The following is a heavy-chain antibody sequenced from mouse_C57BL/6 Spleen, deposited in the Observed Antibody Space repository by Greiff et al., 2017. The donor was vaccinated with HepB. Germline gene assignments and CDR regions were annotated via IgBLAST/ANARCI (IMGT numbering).Heavy chain of an antibody. V-gene: IGHV5-16*01. J-gene: IGHJ2*01. Sequence: EVKLVESEGGLVQPGSSMKLSCTASGFTFSDYYMAWVRQVPEKGLEWVANINYDGSSTYYLDSLKSRFIISRDNAKNILYLQMSSLKSEDTATYYCARDRFRYYYGSSYYFDYWGQGTTLTVSS. CDR1: GFTFSDYY. CDR2: INYDGSST. CDR3: ARDRFRYYYGSSYYFDY. D-gene: IGHD1-1*01.